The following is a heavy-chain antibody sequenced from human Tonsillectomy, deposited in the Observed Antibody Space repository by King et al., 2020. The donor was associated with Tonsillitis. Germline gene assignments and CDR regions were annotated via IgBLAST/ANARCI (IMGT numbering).Heavy chain of an antibody. CDR1: GFTFDDYA. Sequence: VQLVQSGGGLVQPGRSLRLSCRTSGFTFDDYAMHWVRQAPGKGLEWVSGINWNSNIMGYADSVQGRFTISRDDAKNSLYLQMNSLRAEDTALYYCARGGPDYYVYQTNYQYSGMDVWGQGTTVTVSS. D-gene: IGHD3-10*02. J-gene: IGHJ6*02. V-gene: IGHV3-9*01. CDR3: ARGGPDYYVYQTNYQYSGMDV. CDR2: INWNSNIM.